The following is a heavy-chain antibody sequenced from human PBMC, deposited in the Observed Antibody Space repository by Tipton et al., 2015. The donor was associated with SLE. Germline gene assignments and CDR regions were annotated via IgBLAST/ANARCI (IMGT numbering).Heavy chain of an antibody. D-gene: IGHD1-26*01. CDR1: GFTFCYYA. V-gene: IGHV3-23*01. CDR2: ISSGGVTT. Sequence: SLRLSCAASGFTFCYYAMNWVRQAPGKGREWVSAISSGGVTTYYSDSVKGRSTISRDNSKDSLYLEINSLRAEDTALYYCARGGRGWEAPDHWGQGTLVTVSS. CDR3: ARGGRGWEAPDH. J-gene: IGHJ4*02.